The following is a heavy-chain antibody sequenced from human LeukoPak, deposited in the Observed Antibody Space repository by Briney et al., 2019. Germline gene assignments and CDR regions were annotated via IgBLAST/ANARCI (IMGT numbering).Heavy chain of an antibody. CDR3: ARDRGFGELIDY. Sequence: GGSLRLSCAASGFTFSSYEMNWVRQAPGKGLEWLSYIGSSTGTKYYADSVKGRFSISRDNAKNSLYLQMNSLRVEDTAVYYCARDRGFGELIDYWGQGTLVTVSS. CDR2: IGSSTGTK. J-gene: IGHJ4*02. D-gene: IGHD3-10*01. V-gene: IGHV3-48*03. CDR1: GFTFSSYE.